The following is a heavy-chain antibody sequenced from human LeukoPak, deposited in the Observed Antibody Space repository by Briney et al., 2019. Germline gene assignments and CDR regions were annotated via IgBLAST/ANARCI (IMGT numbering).Heavy chain of an antibody. CDR3: ARVGPNLRIVVVPAAIRRYFQH. Sequence: SETLSLTCAVYGGSFSGYYWSWDRQPPGKGLEWIGEINHSGSTNYNPSLKSRVTISVDTSKNQFSLKLSSVTAADTAVYYCARVGPNLRIVVVPAAIRRYFQHWGQGTLVTVSS. D-gene: IGHD2-2*02. CDR2: INHSGST. CDR1: GGSFSGYY. J-gene: IGHJ1*01. V-gene: IGHV4-34*01.